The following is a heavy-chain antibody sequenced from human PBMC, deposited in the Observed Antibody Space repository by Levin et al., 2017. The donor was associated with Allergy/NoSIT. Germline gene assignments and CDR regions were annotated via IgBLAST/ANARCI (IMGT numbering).Heavy chain of an antibody. CDR2: INHSGST. CDR1: GGSFSGYY. CDR3: ARVARTSTVRRGVVVALGAFDI. D-gene: IGHD2-15*01. Sequence: SQTLSLTCAVYGGSFSGYYWSWIRQPPGKGLEWIGEINHSGSTNYNPSLKSRVTISVDTSKNQFSLKLSSVTAADTAVYYCARVARTSTVRRGVVVALGAFDIWGQGTMVTVSS. V-gene: IGHV4-34*01. J-gene: IGHJ3*02.